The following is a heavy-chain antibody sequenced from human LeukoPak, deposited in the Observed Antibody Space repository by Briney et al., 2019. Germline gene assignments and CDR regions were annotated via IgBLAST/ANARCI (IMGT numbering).Heavy chain of an antibody. Sequence: GGSLRLSCAASRFTFSSSEMNWVRQAPGKGLEWVSYIGSSGSTIYYADSVKGRFTISRDNAKNSLYLQMNSLRAEDTAVYYCARAGYCSSTSCLDYWGQGTLVTVSS. D-gene: IGHD2-2*01. CDR1: RFTFSSSE. V-gene: IGHV3-48*03. J-gene: IGHJ4*02. CDR2: IGSSGSTI. CDR3: ARAGYCSSTSCLDY.